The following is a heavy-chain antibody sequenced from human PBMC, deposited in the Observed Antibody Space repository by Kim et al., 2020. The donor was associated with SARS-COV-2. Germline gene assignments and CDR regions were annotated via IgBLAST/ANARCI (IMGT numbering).Heavy chain of an antibody. V-gene: IGHV1-2*06. CDR1: GYIFTDYY. CDR3: ARDLKEGPDGGSNWFDP. D-gene: IGHD2-15*01. CDR2: INSNSGDT. Sequence: ASVKVSCKTSGYIFTDYYMHWVRQAPGQGFEWMGRINSNSGDTKYAEKFQGRVTMTRDTSISTVYMDLSRLTSNDTAVYFCARDLKEGPDGGSNWFDPWGQGTLVAVS. J-gene: IGHJ5*02.